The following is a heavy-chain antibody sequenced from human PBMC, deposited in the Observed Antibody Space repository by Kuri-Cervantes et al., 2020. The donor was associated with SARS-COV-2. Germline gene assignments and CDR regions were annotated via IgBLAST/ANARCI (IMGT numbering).Heavy chain of an antibody. D-gene: IGHD3-3*01. CDR2: INHSGST. Sequence: GSLRLSCTVSGGSISSGGYYWSWIRQPPGKGLEWIGEINHSGSTNYNPSLKSRVTISVDTSKNQFSLKLSSVTAADTAVYYCARGTSGRDDFWSGYYVGYYYYYGMDVWGQGTTVTVSS. J-gene: IGHJ6*02. V-gene: IGHV4-39*07. CDR3: ARGTSGRDDFWSGYYVGYYYYYGMDV. CDR1: GGSISSGGYY.